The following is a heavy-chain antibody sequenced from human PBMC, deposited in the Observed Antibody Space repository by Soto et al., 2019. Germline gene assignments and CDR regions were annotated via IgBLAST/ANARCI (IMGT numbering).Heavy chain of an antibody. CDR2: IYHSGTT. CDR3: ARVHVLVVAGSTFDY. V-gene: IGHV4-38-2*01. J-gene: IGHJ4*02. D-gene: IGHD6-19*01. CDR1: GDSITSIYH. Sequence: SETLSLTCAVSGDSITSIYHWAWIRQPPGRGLEWVASIYHSGTTYYNPSLKSRVTISVDTSKNQFSLNLRSVTAADSAVYYCARVHVLVVAGSTFDYRGQGTLVTVSA.